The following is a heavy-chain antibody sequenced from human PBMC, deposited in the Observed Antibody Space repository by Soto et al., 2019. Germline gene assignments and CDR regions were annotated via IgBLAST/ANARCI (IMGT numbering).Heavy chain of an antibody. CDR2: ISYSGST. CDR3: ARADPDASVGY. CDR1: GASMSSHY. V-gene: IGHV4-59*11. Sequence: SETLSLTCTVSGASMSSHYWTWLRQSPGKGLEWIGYISYSGSTYYNPSHKSRVTISADTSRNQFSRKLSAVISADTAVYYCARADPDASVGYWGQGTLVTVPQ. D-gene: IGHD3-16*01. J-gene: IGHJ4*02.